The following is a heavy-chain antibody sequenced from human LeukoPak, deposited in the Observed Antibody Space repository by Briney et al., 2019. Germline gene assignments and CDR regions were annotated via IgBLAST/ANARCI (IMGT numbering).Heavy chain of an antibody. Sequence: GGSLRLSCAASGFTFSSYWMSWVRQAPGKGLEWVANIKQDGSNKYYADSVKGRSTISRDNSKNTLYLQMYSLRAEDTAVYYCAKAAGTRSIVVVPSVVGGYWGQGTLVTVSS. V-gene: IGHV3-7*01. D-gene: IGHD3-22*01. CDR3: AKAAGTRSIVVVPSVVGGY. CDR2: IKQDGSNK. J-gene: IGHJ4*02. CDR1: GFTFSSYW.